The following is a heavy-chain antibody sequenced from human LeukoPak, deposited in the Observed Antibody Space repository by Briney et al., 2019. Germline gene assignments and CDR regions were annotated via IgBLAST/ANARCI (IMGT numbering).Heavy chain of an antibody. CDR2: VFSTGSP. CDR3: ARARYYSGARSYFIDQ. J-gene: IGHJ5*02. D-gene: IGHD3-10*01. CDR1: GGSISGHY. V-gene: IGHV4-59*11. Sequence: PSETLSLTCTVSGGSISGHYWSWIRQSPEKGLESIAYVFSTGSPNWTPSLESRGTISVDTPKNHISLTLISVTAADTAPYYCARARYYSGARSYFIDQWGEGTPVTVSS.